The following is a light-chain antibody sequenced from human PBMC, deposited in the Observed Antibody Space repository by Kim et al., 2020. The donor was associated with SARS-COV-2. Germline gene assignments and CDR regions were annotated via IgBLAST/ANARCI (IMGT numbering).Light chain of an antibody. CDR1: YSDIGSFAY. J-gene: IGLJ3*02. CDR3: SSYTLTSTWV. Sequence: QSVLTQPASVSGSPGQSITISCTGTYSDIGSFAYVSWYQQYPGKAPRLIIHDVTERPSGISNRFSGSRSGNTASLTISGLQAEDEADYHCSSYTLTSTWVFGGGTKVTVL. V-gene: IGLV2-14*03. CDR2: DVT.